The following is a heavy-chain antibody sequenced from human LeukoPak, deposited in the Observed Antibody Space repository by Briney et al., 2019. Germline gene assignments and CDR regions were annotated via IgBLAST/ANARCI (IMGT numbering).Heavy chain of an antibody. D-gene: IGHD6-19*01. Sequence: GGSLRLSCAASGFTFSSYAMSWVRQAPGKGLEWVSAISGSGGSTYYADPVKGRFTISRDNSKNTLYLQMNSLRAEDTAVYYCAKDLEKYSSGWLFDYWGQGTLVTVSS. J-gene: IGHJ4*02. V-gene: IGHV3-23*01. CDR2: ISGSGGST. CDR3: AKDLEKYSSGWLFDY. CDR1: GFTFSSYA.